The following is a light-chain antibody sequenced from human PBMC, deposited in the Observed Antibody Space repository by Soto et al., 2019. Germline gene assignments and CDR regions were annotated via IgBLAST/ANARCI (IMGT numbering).Light chain of an antibody. CDR2: GAS. CDR3: QQYNNCPLA. V-gene: IGKV3-15*01. CDR1: QSVSSN. J-gene: IGKJ4*01. Sequence: EIVMTQSPATLSVSPGEGATLSCRASQSVSSNLAWYQQRPGQAPRLLIYGASTRATGIPARFRGSVSGTEFTLTISSRQSEDFAVYYCQQYNNCPLAFGGGTKVELK.